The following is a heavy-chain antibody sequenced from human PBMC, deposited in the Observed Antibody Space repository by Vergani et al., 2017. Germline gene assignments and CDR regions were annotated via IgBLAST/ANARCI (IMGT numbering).Heavy chain of an antibody. CDR2: INHSGST. CDR3: ARGGYDFWSGYPRDLGRDYYYYYMDV. Sequence: QVQLQESGPGLVKPSETLSLTCTVSGGSISSYYWSWIRQPPGKGLEWIGEINHSGSTNYNPSLKSRVTISVDTSKNQFSLKLSSVTAADTAVYYCARGGYDFWSGYPRDLGRDYYYYYMDVWGKGP. V-gene: IGHV4-59*08. CDR1: GGSISSYY. D-gene: IGHD3-3*01. J-gene: IGHJ6*03.